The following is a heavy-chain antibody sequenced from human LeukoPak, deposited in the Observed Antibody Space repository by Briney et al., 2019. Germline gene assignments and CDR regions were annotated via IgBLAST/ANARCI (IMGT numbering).Heavy chain of an antibody. Sequence: SETLSLTCAVYGGSFSGYYWSWIRQPPGKGLEWIGEINHSGSTNYNPSLKSRVTISVDTSKNQFSLKLSSVTAADTAVYYCARDSSLGWFDPWGQGTLVTVSS. J-gene: IGHJ5*02. D-gene: IGHD6-6*01. CDR1: GGSFSGYY. CDR3: ARDSSLGWFDP. CDR2: INHSGST. V-gene: IGHV4-34*01.